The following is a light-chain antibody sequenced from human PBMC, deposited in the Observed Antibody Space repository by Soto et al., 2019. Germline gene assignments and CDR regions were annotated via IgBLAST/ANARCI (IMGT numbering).Light chain of an antibody. Sequence: QSALTQPASVSGSPGQSITISCIGTNRDVGSYNLVSWYQQRPGEAPKLIISEVRNRPSGISYRFTGSKSGNTASLTISGLQAEDEADYYCAAWDDSLNGVVFGGGTKLTVL. CDR2: EVR. CDR3: AAWDDSLNGVV. CDR1: NRDVGSYNL. V-gene: IGLV2-14*01. J-gene: IGLJ2*01.